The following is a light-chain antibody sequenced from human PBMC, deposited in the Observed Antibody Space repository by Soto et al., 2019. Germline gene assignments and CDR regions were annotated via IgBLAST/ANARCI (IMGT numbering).Light chain of an antibody. Sequence: QSVLTQPPSASGTPGQRVPISCSGSTSNIGSNSVDWYQQLPGTAPKLLIYRNSQRPSGVPERFSGSKSGTSASLAISGLQSEDEADYYCAAWDDSLNGVVFGGGTKVTVL. J-gene: IGLJ2*01. CDR3: AAWDDSLNGVV. CDR2: RNS. CDR1: TSNIGSNS. V-gene: IGLV1-44*01.